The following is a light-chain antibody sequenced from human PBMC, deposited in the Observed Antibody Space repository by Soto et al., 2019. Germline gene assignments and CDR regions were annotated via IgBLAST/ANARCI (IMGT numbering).Light chain of an antibody. Sequence: QSVLTQPASVSGSPGQSITISCTGTSSDVGGYKYVSWHQQHPGKAPKLIIYEVSSRPSGVSNRFSGSKSGDTASLTISGVQAEDEADYYCSSYTSRGSPVVFGGGTKLTVL. CDR3: SSYTSRGSPVV. CDR1: SSDVGGYKY. CDR2: EVS. J-gene: IGLJ2*01. V-gene: IGLV2-14*01.